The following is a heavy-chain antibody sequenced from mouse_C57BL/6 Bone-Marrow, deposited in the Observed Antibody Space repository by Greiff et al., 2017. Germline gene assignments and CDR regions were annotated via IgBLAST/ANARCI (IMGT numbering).Heavy chain of an antibody. CDR2: IDPEDGET. D-gene: IGHD4-1*01. CDR3: GPGDPKGVFDY. V-gene: IGHV14-2*01. J-gene: IGHJ2*01. Sequence: VQLQQSVAELVKPGASVKLSCTASGFNIKDYYMHWVKQRTEQGLEWIGRIDPEDGETKYAPKFQGKATITADTSSNTAYLQLRSLPSEDTSVXEWGPGDPKGVFDYWGQGTTLTVSS. CDR1: GFNIKDYY.